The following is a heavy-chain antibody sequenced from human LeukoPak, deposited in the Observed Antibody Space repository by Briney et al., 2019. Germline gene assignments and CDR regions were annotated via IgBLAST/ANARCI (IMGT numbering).Heavy chain of an antibody. CDR2: INGSGGST. CDR3: ARDYVSGSFGP. V-gene: IGHV3-23*01. Sequence: GGSLRLSCAASGFTFSSYAMSWVRQAPGKGLEWVSDINGSGGSTYYADSVKGRFTISRDNAKNTVYLQMNSLRAEDTAVYYCARDYVSGSFGPWGQGTLVTVSS. D-gene: IGHD3-10*01. CDR1: GFTFSSYA. J-gene: IGHJ5*02.